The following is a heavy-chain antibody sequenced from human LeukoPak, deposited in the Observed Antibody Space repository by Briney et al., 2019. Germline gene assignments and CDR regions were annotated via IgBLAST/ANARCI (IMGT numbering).Heavy chain of an antibody. D-gene: IGHD3-10*01. CDR1: GGSISSTSYY. J-gene: IGHJ5*02. V-gene: IGHV4-39*01. CDR2: MSYIGTA. CDR3: ARQGTLTSRRGDPSWFDP. Sequence: PSETLSLTCTVSGGSISSTSYYWGWIRQPPGKGLEWIGSMSYIGTAYYNPSLKSRLTISVDTSNSQFSLKLTSVTAADTAVYYCARQGTLTSRRGDPSWFDPWGQGTLVTVSS.